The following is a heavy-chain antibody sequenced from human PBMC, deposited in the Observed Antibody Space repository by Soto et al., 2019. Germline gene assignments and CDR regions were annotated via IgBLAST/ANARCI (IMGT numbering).Heavy chain of an antibody. Sequence: GASVKVSCKASGGTFSSYTISWVRQAPGQGLQWMGRIIPILGIANYAQKFQGRVTITADKSTSTAYMELSSLRSEDTAVYYCARDSRDWRGNSGYAYDDAFDIWGQGTMVTVSS. V-gene: IGHV1-69*04. D-gene: IGHD2-2*01. CDR1: GGTFSSYT. CDR2: IIPILGIA. CDR3: ARDSRDWRGNSGYAYDDAFDI. J-gene: IGHJ3*02.